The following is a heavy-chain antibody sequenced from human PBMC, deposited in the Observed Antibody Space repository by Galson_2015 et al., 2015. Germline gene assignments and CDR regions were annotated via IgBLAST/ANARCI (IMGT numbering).Heavy chain of an antibody. Sequence: SVKVSCKASGFTFTSSAVQWVRQARGQRLEWIGWIVVGSGNTNYAQKFQERVTITRDMSTSTAYMELSSLRSEDTAVYCCAADQKGPYSSSWNGWSDPWGQGTLVTVSS. CDR1: GFTFTSSA. V-gene: IGHV1-58*01. CDR3: AADQKGPYSSSWNGWSDP. CDR2: IVVGSGNT. J-gene: IGHJ5*02. D-gene: IGHD6-13*01.